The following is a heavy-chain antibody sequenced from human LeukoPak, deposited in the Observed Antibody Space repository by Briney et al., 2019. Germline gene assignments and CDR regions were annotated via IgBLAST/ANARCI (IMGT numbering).Heavy chain of an antibody. CDR1: GFSFSRYA. Sequence: PGGSLRLSCAASGFSFSRYAMSWVRQAPGKGLEWVSDLSGSGGSTYYADSVKGRFTISRDNSENTLYLQMNRLRAEDTAVYYCAKAMTTVTSFDYWGQGTLVTVSS. D-gene: IGHD4-17*01. CDR3: AKAMTTVTSFDY. J-gene: IGHJ4*02. CDR2: LSGSGGST. V-gene: IGHV3-23*01.